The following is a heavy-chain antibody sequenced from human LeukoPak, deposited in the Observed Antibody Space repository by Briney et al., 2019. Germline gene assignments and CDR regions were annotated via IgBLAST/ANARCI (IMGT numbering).Heavy chain of an antibody. CDR2: IFHRGIP. CDR3: YGDYATP. Sequence: SGTLSLTCAVSGDSISNNWWSWVRQSPAMGLERIGQIFHRGIPNYNPSLKSRVTISVDTSKNQFSLKLSSVTAADTAVYYCYGDYATPGGQGTLVTVSS. V-gene: IGHV4-4*02. CDR1: GDSISNNW. J-gene: IGHJ5*02. D-gene: IGHD4-17*01.